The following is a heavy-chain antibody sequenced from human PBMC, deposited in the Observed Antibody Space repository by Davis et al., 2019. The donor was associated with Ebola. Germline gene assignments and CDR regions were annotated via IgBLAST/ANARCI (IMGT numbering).Heavy chain of an antibody. CDR2: ISAYNGNT. V-gene: IGHV1-18*01. Sequence: ASVKVSCKASGYTFTSYGISWVRQAPGQGLEWMGWISAYNGNTNYAQKLQGRVTMTTDTSTSTAYMELRSLRSEDTAVYYCARAPPRGVAFEIWGQGTMVTVSS. CDR1: GYTFTSYG. CDR3: ARAPPRGVAFEI. D-gene: IGHD2-8*02. J-gene: IGHJ3*02.